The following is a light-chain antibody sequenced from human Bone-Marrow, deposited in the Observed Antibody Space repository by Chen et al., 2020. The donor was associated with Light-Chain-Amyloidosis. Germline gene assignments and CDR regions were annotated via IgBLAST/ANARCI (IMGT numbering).Light chain of an antibody. CDR1: QDIGDW. CDR2: KAS. CDR3: QQYKSYSFT. J-gene: IGKJ2*01. Sequence: DIRMTQSPSTLSASVGDRVTITCRASQDIGDWLAWFQHKPGKAPKLLIYKASNLQTGVPSRFSGSGSGTEFTLSINTLQPDDFATCCCQQYKSYSFTFGQGTKL. V-gene: IGKV1-5*03.